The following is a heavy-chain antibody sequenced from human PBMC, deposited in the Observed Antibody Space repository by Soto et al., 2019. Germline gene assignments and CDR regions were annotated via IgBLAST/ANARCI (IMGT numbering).Heavy chain of an antibody. CDR2: ILHTGHT. D-gene: IGHD6-19*01. V-gene: IGHV4-4*02. CDR1: GDSFSSSNW. Sequence: PSETLSLTCGVSGDSFSSSNWWTWVRQPPGKGLEWIGDILHTGHTDYSPSLGNRVTISIDTSKKEFSLNLTSVTATDTAVYYCARSPRRVGGQWYLDYWAPGALVTVPS. CDR3: ARSPRRVGGQWYLDY. J-gene: IGHJ4*02.